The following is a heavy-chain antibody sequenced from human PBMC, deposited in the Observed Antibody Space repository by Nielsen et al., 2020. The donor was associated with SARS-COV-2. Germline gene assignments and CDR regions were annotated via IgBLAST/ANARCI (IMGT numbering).Heavy chain of an antibody. J-gene: IGHJ4*02. D-gene: IGHD3-10*01. CDR2: ISAYNGNT. CDR1: GYTFTSYG. CDR3: ARVRSFAGVLSD. V-gene: IGHV1-18*01. Sequence: ASVKVSCKASGYTFTSYGISWVRQAPGQGLEWMGWISAYNGNTNYAQKFQGRVTITRDTSASTAYMELSSLRSEDTAVYYCARVRSFAGVLSDWGQGTLVTVSS.